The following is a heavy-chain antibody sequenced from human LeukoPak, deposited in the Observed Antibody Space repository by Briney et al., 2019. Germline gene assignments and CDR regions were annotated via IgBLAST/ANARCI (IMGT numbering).Heavy chain of an antibody. CDR1: GLTLTIYA. J-gene: IGHJ4*02. V-gene: IGHV3-23*01. Sequence: GGSLRLSCVPSGLTLTIYAMRWVRHAPGKGVEGGSCVIGTEFTTLYAHSVKGRSTLSRDTQKNILYLEMSRLRAEDTAVYYCAKDGYNWVPFDGWGQGTLVAVSS. CDR3: AKDGYNWVPFDG. D-gene: IGHD1-20*01. CDR2: VIGTEFTT.